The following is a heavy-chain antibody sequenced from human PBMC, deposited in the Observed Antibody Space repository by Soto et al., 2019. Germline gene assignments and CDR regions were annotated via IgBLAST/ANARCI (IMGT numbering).Heavy chain of an antibody. CDR1: GGSFSGYY. Sequence: SETLSLTCAVCGGSFSGYYWSWIRQPPGKGLEWIGEINHSGSTNYNPSLKSRVTISVDTSKNQFSLKLSSVTAADTAVYYCAGGRSTPVVPAAPNWFDPWGQGTLVTVSS. CDR3: AGGRSTPVVPAAPNWFDP. V-gene: IGHV4-34*01. J-gene: IGHJ5*02. CDR2: INHSGST. D-gene: IGHD2-2*01.